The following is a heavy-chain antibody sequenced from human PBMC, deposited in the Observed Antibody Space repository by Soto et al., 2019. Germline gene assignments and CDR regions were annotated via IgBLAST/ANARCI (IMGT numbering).Heavy chain of an antibody. CDR1: GFIFSSYS. CDR2: VSRDGGDI. CDR3: VRDYKYALDI. D-gene: IGHD1-1*01. Sequence: GGSLRLSCAASGFIFSSYSMNWVRQAPGKGLEWISYVSRDGGDIHYADSVKGRFTISKDNVKDSLYLQMNSLRDEDTAVYYCVRDYKYALDIWGQGTMVTVSS. V-gene: IGHV3-48*02. J-gene: IGHJ3*02.